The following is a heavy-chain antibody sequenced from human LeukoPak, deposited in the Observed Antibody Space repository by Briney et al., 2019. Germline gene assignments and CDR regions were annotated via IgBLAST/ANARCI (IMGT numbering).Heavy chain of an antibody. CDR1: GFTFSKYA. J-gene: IGHJ4*02. CDR3: AKDSSVPYGITD. V-gene: IGHV3-23*01. Sequence: PGGSLRLSCAVSGFTFSKYAMSWVRQAPGEGLEWVSAISGSDGNTFYAGSVKGRFTISRDNSKNTLSLQMNNLRAEDTALYYCAKDSSVPYGITDWGQGTLVTVSS. CDR2: ISGSDGNT. D-gene: IGHD4-17*01.